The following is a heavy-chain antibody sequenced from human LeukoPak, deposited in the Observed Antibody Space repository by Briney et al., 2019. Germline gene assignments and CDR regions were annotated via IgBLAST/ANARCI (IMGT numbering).Heavy chain of an antibody. CDR2: ISGSGLTI. V-gene: IGHV3-48*03. CDR3: ASGYYFDY. J-gene: IGHJ4*01. D-gene: IGHD3-3*01. CDR1: GFSFSSYE. Sequence: GGSLRLSCAASGFSFSSYEMNWVRQAPGKGLEWVSYISGSGLTIYYADSVKGRFTISRDNAKNSLYLQMNSLRAEDTAVYYCASGYYFDYWGHGTLVTVSS.